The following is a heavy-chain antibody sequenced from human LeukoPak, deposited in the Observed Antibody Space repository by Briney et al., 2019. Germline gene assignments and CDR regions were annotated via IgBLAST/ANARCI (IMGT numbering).Heavy chain of an antibody. CDR2: INWNGGST. D-gene: IGHD5-24*01. CDR1: GFTFDDYG. CDR3: GRESHGEMGTIGDY. V-gene: IGHV3-20*04. J-gene: IGHJ4*02. Sequence: GGSLRLSCAASGFTFDDYGMSWVRQAPGKGLEWVSGINWNGGSTGYADSVKGRFTISRDNAKNSLYLQMNRLRAEDTALYYRGRESHGEMGTIGDYWGQGTLVTVSS.